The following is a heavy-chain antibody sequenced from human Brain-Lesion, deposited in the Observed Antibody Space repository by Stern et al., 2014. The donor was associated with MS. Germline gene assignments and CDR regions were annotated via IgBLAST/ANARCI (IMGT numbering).Heavy chain of an antibody. D-gene: IGHD3-22*01. J-gene: IGHJ4*02. V-gene: IGHV4-34*01. CDR1: GGSFSGYY. CDR3: ARGPYYFDGSGYHY. CDR2: IDLSGSA. Sequence: QVQLQQWGAGLLKPSETLSLTCAVSGGSFSGYYWTWIRQSPEKGLELIGQIDLSGSAKYHPSLKSRVTMSVDTSNTKFSLKLGSVTAADTAVYYCARGPYYFDGSGYHYWGQGTQVTVSS.